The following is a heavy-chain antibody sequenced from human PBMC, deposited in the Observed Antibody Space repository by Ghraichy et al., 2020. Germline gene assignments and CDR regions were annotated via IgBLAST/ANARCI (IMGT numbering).Heavy chain of an antibody. J-gene: IGHJ6*02. CDR2: ITSSVRTI. Sequence: GESLNISCVGSGFTFSGSNLNWVRQSPGKGLEWVSYITSSVRTIFYADAVKGRFTISRDNAQNSLYLQMNSLRDEDTAVYYCARASTVVRFYYYDGMDVWGQGTTVTVSS. CDR1: GFTFSGSN. CDR3: ARASTVVRFYYYDGMDV. V-gene: IGHV3-48*02. D-gene: IGHD4-23*01.